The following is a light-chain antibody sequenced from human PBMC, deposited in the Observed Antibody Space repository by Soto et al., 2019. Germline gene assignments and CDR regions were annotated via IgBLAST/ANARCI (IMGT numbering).Light chain of an antibody. CDR1: QGIGNF. Sequence: DVQMTQSPSSLSASVGDRVTITCRASQGIGNFLAWFQQKPGKVPNLLIYASTTLQSGVPSRFSGRRSGTDFTLTISRLQPEDVATYYCQQYNSYSGYTFGQGTKLEIK. V-gene: IGKV1-27*01. J-gene: IGKJ2*01. CDR2: AST. CDR3: QQYNSYSGYT.